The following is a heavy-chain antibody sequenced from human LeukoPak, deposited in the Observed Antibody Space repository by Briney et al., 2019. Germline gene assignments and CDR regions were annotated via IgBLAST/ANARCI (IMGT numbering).Heavy chain of an antibody. J-gene: IGHJ4*02. Sequence: GGSLRLSCAASGFTFSSYWMSWVRQAPGKGLEWVANIKQDGSEKYYVDSVKGRFTISRDNAKNSLYLQMNSLRAEDTAVYYCARDGRWGSIAAFGYWGQGTLVTVSS. D-gene: IGHD6-6*01. V-gene: IGHV3-7*01. CDR2: IKQDGSEK. CDR3: ARDGRWGSIAAFGY. CDR1: GFTFSSYW.